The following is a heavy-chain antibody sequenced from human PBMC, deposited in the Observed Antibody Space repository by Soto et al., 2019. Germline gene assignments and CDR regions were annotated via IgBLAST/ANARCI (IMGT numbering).Heavy chain of an antibody. Sequence: GGSLRLSCAASGFTFSNYSMKWVRQAPGKGLEWISYISSRSGTIHYADSVKGRFTISRDNAENSLYLQMNSLRVEDTAVYYCGGGVSDWYLDYWGQGTLVTVSS. V-gene: IGHV3-48*01. J-gene: IGHJ4*02. D-gene: IGHD6-19*01. CDR1: GFTFSNYS. CDR3: GGGVSDWYLDY. CDR2: ISSRSGTI.